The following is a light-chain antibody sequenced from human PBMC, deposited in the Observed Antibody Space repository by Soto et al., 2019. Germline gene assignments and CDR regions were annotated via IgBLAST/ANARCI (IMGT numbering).Light chain of an antibody. CDR3: LQDYDYPYT. CDR1: QGIRDD. Sequence: IQMTQSPSSLSASIGDRVTITCRASQGIRDDLAWYQQRPGKAPKLLIYAASNLQSGVPSRFSGSGSGTDFTLIISSLQPEDFATYYCLQDYDYPYTFGQGTKLEIK. J-gene: IGKJ2*01. CDR2: AAS. V-gene: IGKV1-6*01.